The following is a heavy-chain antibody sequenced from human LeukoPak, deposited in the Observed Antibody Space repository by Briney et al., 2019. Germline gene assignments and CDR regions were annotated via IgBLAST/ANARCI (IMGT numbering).Heavy chain of an antibody. CDR2: IFYNGIT. J-gene: IGHJ5*02. CDR3: ARDARTSGYDTGWCDP. CDR1: GGSISSFF. D-gene: IGHD5-12*01. Sequence: PSETLSLTCTVSGGSISSFFWSWIRQPPGKGLEWIGYIFYNGITNYNPSLKSRVTISVDTSKNQFSLNLNSVTAADTAVYYCARDARTSGYDTGWCDPWGQGTLVTVSS. V-gene: IGHV4-59*12.